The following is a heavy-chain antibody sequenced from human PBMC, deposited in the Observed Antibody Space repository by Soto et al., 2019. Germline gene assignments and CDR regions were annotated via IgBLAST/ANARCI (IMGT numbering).Heavy chain of an antibody. CDR3: ARDSPEYYYGSGSGLDY. CDR2: IITILGIA. D-gene: IGHD3-10*01. V-gene: IGHV1-69*08. J-gene: IGHJ4*02. CDR1: GGTFSSYT. Sequence: QVQLVQSGAEVKKPGSSVKVSCKASGGTFSSYTISWVRQAPGQGLEWMGRIITILGIANYAQKFQGRVTITADKSTSKAYMELSSLRAEDTAVYYCARDSPEYYYGSGSGLDYWGQGTLVTVSS.